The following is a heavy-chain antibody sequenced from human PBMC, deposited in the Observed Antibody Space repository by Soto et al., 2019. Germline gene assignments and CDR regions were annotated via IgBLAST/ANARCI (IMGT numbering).Heavy chain of an antibody. CDR3: ARAYYYDSSGYYDY. V-gene: IGHV1-18*01. D-gene: IGHD3-22*01. CDR1: GYTFTSYG. J-gene: IGHJ4*02. CDR2: ISAYNGNT. Sequence: ASVKFSCKASGYTFTSYGISWVRQAPGQGLEWMGWISAYNGNTNYAQKLQGRVTMTTDTSTSTAYMELRSLRSDDTAVYYCARAYYYDSSGYYDYWGQGTLVTVSS.